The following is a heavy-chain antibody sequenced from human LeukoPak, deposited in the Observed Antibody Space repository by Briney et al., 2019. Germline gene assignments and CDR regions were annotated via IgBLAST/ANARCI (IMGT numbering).Heavy chain of an antibody. CDR3: AKGVVAATRHNWFDP. Sequence: PGGSLRLSCAASGFTFSSYAMSWVRQAPGKGLEWVSAISGSGGSTYYADSVKGRFTISRDNSKNTLYLQMNSLRAEDTAVYYCAKGVVAATRHNWFDPWGQGTLVTVSS. D-gene: IGHD2-15*01. J-gene: IGHJ5*02. CDR1: GFTFSSYA. CDR2: ISGSGGST. V-gene: IGHV3-23*01.